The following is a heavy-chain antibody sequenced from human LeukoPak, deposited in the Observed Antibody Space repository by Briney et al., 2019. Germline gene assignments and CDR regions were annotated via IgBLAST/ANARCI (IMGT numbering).Heavy chain of an antibody. CDR1: GYTFTSYY. D-gene: IGHD5-18*01. V-gene: IGHV1-46*01. CDR3: ARHYVDTAMVNIGFDY. J-gene: IGHJ4*02. CDR2: INPSGGST. Sequence: GASVKVSCKASGYTFTSYYMHWVRQAPGQGLEWMGTINPSGGSTSYAQKFQGRVTMTRDTSTSTVYMELSSLRSEDTAVYYCARHYVDTAMVNIGFDYWGQGTLVTVSS.